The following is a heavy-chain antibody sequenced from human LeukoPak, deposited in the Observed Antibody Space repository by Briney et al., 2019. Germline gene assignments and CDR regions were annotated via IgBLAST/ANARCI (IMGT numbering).Heavy chain of an antibody. J-gene: IGHJ4*02. Sequence: SETLSLTCTVSGYSISSGYYWGWIRQPPGKGLEWIGSIYHSGSTYYNPSLKSRVTISVDTSKNQFSLKLSSVTAADTAVYYCARDHPSSSSDYWGQGTLVTVSS. CDR3: ARDHPSSSSDY. CDR1: GYSISSGYY. V-gene: IGHV4-38-2*02. D-gene: IGHD6-13*01. CDR2: IYHSGST.